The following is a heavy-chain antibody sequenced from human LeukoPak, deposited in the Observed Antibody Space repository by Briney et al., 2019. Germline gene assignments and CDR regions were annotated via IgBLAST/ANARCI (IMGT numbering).Heavy chain of an antibody. J-gene: IGHJ4*02. CDR2: IWYDGSNK. CDR3: ARDEVYYFDY. CDR1: GFTFGSYG. Sequence: GRSLRLSCAASGFTFGSYGMHWVRQAPGKGLEWVAVIWYDGSNKYYADSVKGRFTISRDNSKNTLYLQMNSLRAEDTAVYYCARDEVYYFDYWGQGTLVTVSS. V-gene: IGHV3-33*01.